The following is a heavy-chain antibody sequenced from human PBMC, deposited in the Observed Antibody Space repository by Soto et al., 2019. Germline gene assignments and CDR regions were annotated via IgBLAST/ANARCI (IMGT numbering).Heavy chain of an antibody. V-gene: IGHV3-23*01. J-gene: IGHJ4*02. CDR2: ISGSGGST. D-gene: IGHD3-10*01. Sequence: GGSLRLSCAASGFTFSSYAMSWVRQAPGKGLEWVSAISGSGGSTYYADSVKGRFTISRDNSKNTLYLQMNSLRAEDTAVYYCANFYPYYGSGSYYSDYWGQGTLVTVSS. CDR1: GFTFSSYA. CDR3: ANFYPYYGSGSYYSDY.